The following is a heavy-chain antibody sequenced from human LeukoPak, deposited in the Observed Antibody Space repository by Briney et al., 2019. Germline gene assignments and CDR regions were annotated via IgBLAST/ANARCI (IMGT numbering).Heavy chain of an antibody. CDR2: IYYSGST. CDR1: GGSFSGYY. D-gene: IGHD2-2*01. CDR3: ARDGGTNHYYYYMDV. Sequence: RLETLSLTCAVYGGSFSGYYWSWIRQPPGKGLEWIGYIYYSGSTNYNPSLKSRVTISVDTSKNQFSLKLSSVTAADTAVYYCARDGGTNHYYYYMDVWGKGTTVTVSS. V-gene: IGHV4-59*01. J-gene: IGHJ6*03.